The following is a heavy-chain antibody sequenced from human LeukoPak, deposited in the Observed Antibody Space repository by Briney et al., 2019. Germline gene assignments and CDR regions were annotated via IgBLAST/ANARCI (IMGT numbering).Heavy chain of an antibody. CDR3: ARADSSSFGYYYYMDV. V-gene: IGHV1-69*05. CDR1: GGTFSSYA. D-gene: IGHD6-6*01. CDR2: IIPIFGTA. Sequence: ASVKVSCKASGGTFSSYAISWVRQAPGQGLEWMGGIIPIFGTANYAQKFQGRVTITTDESTSTAYMELSSLRSEDTAVYYCARADSSSFGYYYYMDVWGKGTTVTVSS. J-gene: IGHJ6*03.